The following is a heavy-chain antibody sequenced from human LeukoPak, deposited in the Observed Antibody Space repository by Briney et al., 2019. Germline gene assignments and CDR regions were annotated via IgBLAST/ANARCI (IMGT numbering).Heavy chain of an antibody. CDR3: ARRRGYCSTSSCQEFDY. CDR1: GYSFTSNW. J-gene: IGHJ4*02. V-gene: IGHV5-10-1*01. D-gene: IGHD2-2*01. CDR2: IDPSDSYT. Sequence: GESLKISCKGSGYSFTSNWISWVRQMPGKGLEWMGRIDPSDSYTNFRPSFQGHVSTSADKSISTAYLQWSSLKASDTAIYYCARRRGYCSTSSCQEFDYWGQGTLVTVSS.